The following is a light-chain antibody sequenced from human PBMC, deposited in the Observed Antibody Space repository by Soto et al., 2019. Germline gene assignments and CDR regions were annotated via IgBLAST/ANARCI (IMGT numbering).Light chain of an antibody. CDR3: QQGRM. V-gene: IGKV3-20*01. J-gene: IGKJ1*01. Sequence: EIVLTQSPGTLSLSPGERATLSCRASQSVSSSYLAWYQQKPGQAPRLLIYGASSRATGIPDRFSGSGSGTDFTLTISSLEPEDFAVYYCQQGRMFGQGTKVDIK. CDR2: GAS. CDR1: QSVSSSY.